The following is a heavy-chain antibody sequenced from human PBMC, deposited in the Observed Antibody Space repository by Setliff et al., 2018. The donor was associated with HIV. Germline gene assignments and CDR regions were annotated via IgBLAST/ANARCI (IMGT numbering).Heavy chain of an antibody. CDR2: INSDGSTT. CDR3: AREDVTTSGLDI. V-gene: IGHV3-74*01. D-gene: IGHD4-17*01. Sequence: GGSLRLSCAASGLTFSRHRMHWVRQAPGKGLVWVSNINSDGSTTAYADPVKGRVTVSRDNAKSTVYLQINSLRVEDTAVYYCAREDVTTSGLDIWGQGTMVTVS. J-gene: IGHJ3*02. CDR1: GLTFSRHR.